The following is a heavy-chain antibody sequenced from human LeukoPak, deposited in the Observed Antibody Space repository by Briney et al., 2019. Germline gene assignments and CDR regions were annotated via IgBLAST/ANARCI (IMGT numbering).Heavy chain of an antibody. CDR3: ARGPAYDFWSGYYNNHPNLYYFDY. Sequence: PSETLSLTCAVYGGSFSGYYWSWIPQPPGKGLEWIGEINHSGSTNYKPSLKSQVTISVDTSNNQFSLKLSSVTAADTAVYYCARGPAYDFWSGYYNNHPNLYYFDYWGQGTLVTVSS. V-gene: IGHV4-34*01. J-gene: IGHJ4*02. D-gene: IGHD3-3*01. CDR1: GGSFSGYY. CDR2: INHSGST.